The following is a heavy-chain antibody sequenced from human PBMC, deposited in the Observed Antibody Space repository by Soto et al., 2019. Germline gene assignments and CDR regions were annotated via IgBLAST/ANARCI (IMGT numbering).Heavy chain of an antibody. J-gene: IGHJ4*02. V-gene: IGHV3-23*01. CDR1: GFTFSSHA. CDR3: AKDYYFDY. Sequence: DVQLFDSGGGLVQPGGSLRLSCAASGFTFSSHAMSWVRQAPGKGLEWVASVSVYGDTYYADYVKGRFTISRDNSKTSLFLQMSSLRAEDTAVYYCAKDYYFDYWGQGTLVTVSS. CDR2: VSVYGDT.